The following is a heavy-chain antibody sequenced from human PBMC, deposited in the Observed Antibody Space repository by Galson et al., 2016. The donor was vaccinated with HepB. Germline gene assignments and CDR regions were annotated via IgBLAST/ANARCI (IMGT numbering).Heavy chain of an antibody. V-gene: IGHV4-31*03. D-gene: IGHD2-8*01. CDR1: GGSISSGGYY. Sequence: TLSLTCTVSGGSISSGGYYWSWIRQHPGKGLEWIGYIYYSGSTYYNPSLKSRVTISVDTSKNQFSLRLSSVTAADTAVYYCARAPEWCRANGFDPWGQGTLVTVSS. J-gene: IGHJ5*02. CDR3: ARAPEWCRANGFDP. CDR2: IYYSGST.